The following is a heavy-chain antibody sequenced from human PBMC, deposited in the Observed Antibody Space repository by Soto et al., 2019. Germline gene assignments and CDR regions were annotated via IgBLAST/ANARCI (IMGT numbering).Heavy chain of an antibody. Sequence: GESLKISCKGSGYTFTNYWIGWVRQMPGKGLEWMGIIYPGDSDTKYNPSFQGQVTISADKSTTTTYLRWTSLKASDTAIYYCAASIFYYGMDVWGQGTTVTVSS. CDR2: IYPGDSDT. CDR1: GYTFTNYW. J-gene: IGHJ6*02. V-gene: IGHV5-51*01. CDR3: AASIFYYGMDV.